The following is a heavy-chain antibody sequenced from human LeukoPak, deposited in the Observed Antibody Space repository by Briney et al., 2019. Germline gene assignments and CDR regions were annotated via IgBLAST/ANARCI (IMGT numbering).Heavy chain of an antibody. Sequence: GGSLRLSCVASGFSFSTYDMYWVRQAAGRGLEWVSALGTNGDAYYLGSVRGRFTISRENVRNSLYLQMNSLGVEDTAVYYCAREWRGIASHFHGMDVWGQGTTVTVSS. D-gene: IGHD6-6*01. CDR1: GFSFSTYD. V-gene: IGHV3-13*01. CDR3: AREWRGIASHFHGMDV. CDR2: LGTNGDA. J-gene: IGHJ6*02.